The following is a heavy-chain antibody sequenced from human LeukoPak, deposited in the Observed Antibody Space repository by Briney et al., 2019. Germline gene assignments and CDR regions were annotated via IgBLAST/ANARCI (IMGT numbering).Heavy chain of an antibody. CDR1: GGSISSSSYY. CDR2: IYYSGST. Sequence: SSETLSLTCTVSGGSISSSSYYWGWIRQPPGKGLEWIGSIYYSGSTYYNPSLKSRVTISVDTSKNQFSLKLSSVTAADTAVYYCARKAVVVWGLGYCSSTSCSGAAFDIWAKGQWSPSLQ. CDR3: ARKAVVVWGLGYCSSTSCSGAAFDI. D-gene: IGHD2-2*01. V-gene: IGHV4-39*01. J-gene: IGHJ3*02.